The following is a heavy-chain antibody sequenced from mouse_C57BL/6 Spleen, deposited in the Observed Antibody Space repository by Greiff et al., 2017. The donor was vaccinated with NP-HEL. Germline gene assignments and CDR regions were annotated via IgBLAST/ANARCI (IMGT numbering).Heavy chain of an antibody. CDR3: ARDAHYAMDY. J-gene: IGHJ4*01. Sequence: EVQLVESGPGLVKPSQSLSLTCSVTGYSITSGYYWNWIRQFPGNKLEWMGYISYDGSNNYNPSLKNRISITRDTSKNQFFLKLNSVTTEDTATYYCARDAHYAMDYWGQGTSVTVSS. CDR2: ISYDGSN. CDR1: GYSITSGYY. V-gene: IGHV3-6*01.